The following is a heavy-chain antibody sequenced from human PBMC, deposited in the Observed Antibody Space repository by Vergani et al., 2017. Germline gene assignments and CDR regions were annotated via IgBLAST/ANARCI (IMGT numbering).Heavy chain of an antibody. D-gene: IGHD1-26*01. Sequence: EVQLLESGGGLVQPGGSLRLSCAASGFTFSSYAMSWVRQASGKGLEWVGRIRSKANSYATAYAASVKGRFTISRDDSKNTAYLQMNSLKTEDTAVYYCAKDPDSGSYYINWFDPWGQGTLVTVSS. J-gene: IGHJ5*02. CDR1: GFTFSSYA. CDR2: IRSKANSYAT. CDR3: AKDPDSGSYYINWFDP. V-gene: IGHV3-73*01.